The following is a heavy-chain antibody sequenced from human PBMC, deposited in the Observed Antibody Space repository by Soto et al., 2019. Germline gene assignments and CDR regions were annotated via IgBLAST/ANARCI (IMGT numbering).Heavy chain of an antibody. CDR3: ATSYDSSGYLDY. D-gene: IGHD3-22*01. V-gene: IGHV1-24*01. Sequence: GASVKVSCKASGYTFTSYAMHWVRQAPGQRIEWMGGFDPEDGETIYAQKFQGRVTMTEDTSTDTAYMELSSLRSEDTAVYYCATSYDSSGYLDYWGQGTLVTVSS. CDR2: FDPEDGET. J-gene: IGHJ4*02. CDR1: GYTFTSYA.